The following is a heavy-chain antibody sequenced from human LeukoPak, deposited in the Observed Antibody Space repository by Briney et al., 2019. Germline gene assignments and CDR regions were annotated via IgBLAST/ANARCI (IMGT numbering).Heavy chain of an antibody. D-gene: IGHD2-8*01. CDR3: AREDVVLVDAVRCYYYGMDV. J-gene: IGHJ6*02. CDR1: GYNFISYY. CDR2: INPSCGSK. Sequence: GASVKVSCKASGYNFISYYMHWVRQARGQRLEGMGIINPSCGSKSYAQKFQDRVTMTRNTSTSTVYIALSSLKSEDTAVYSCAREDVVLVDAVRCYYYGMDVWGQGTTVTVSS. V-gene: IGHV1-46*01.